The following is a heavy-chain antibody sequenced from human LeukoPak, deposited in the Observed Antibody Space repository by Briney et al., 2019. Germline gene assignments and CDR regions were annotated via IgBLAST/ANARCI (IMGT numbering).Heavy chain of an antibody. CDR2: ISYDGSNK. CDR3: AKAYYGGNSFIDY. CDR1: GFTFSSYG. D-gene: IGHD4-23*01. V-gene: IGHV3-30*18. Sequence: GRSLRLSCAASGFTFSSYGMHWVRQAPGKGLEWVAIISYDGSNKYYADSAKGRFTISRDNSENTLYLQMNSLRAEDTAVYYCAKAYYGGNSFIDYWGQGTLVTVSS. J-gene: IGHJ4*02.